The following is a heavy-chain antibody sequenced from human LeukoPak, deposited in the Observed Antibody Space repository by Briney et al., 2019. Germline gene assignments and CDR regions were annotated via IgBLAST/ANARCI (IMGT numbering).Heavy chain of an antibody. V-gene: IGHV4-4*09. CDR3: ARHARRVAGTDWFDP. CDR1: GGSISSYY. Sequence: SETLSLTCTVSGGSISSYYWSWTRQPPGKGLEWIGYIYTSGSTNYNPSLKSRVTISVDTSKNQFSLKLSSVTAADTAVYYCARHARRVAGTDWFDPWGQGTLVTVSS. J-gene: IGHJ5*02. CDR2: IYTSGST. D-gene: IGHD6-19*01.